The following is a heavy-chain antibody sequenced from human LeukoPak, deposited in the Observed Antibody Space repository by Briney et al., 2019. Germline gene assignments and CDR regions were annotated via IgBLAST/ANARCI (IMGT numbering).Heavy chain of an antibody. Sequence: SETLSLTCTVSGGSISSSSYYWGWIRQPPGKGLEWIGSIYYSGSTYYNPSLKSRVTIPVDTSKNQFSLKLSSVTAADTAVYYCARGYSYGYRFYYYYYYMDVWGKGTTVTVSS. V-gene: IGHV4-39*07. D-gene: IGHD5-18*01. CDR1: GGSISSSSYY. J-gene: IGHJ6*03. CDR2: IYYSGST. CDR3: ARGYSYGYRFYYYYYYMDV.